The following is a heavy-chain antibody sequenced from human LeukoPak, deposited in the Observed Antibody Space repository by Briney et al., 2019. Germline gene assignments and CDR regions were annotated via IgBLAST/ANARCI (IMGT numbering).Heavy chain of an antibody. J-gene: IGHJ4*02. V-gene: IGHV3-53*01. CDR1: GFTVSSNY. Sequence: GGSLRLCRAASGFTVSSNYMSWVRQAPGKGLEWVSVIYSGGNTYYADSVKGRFTISRDNSKNTLYLQINSLRAEDTAVYYCARAWRYGGNIDYWGQGTLVTVSS. CDR3: ARAWRYGGNIDY. CDR2: IYSGGNT. D-gene: IGHD4-23*01.